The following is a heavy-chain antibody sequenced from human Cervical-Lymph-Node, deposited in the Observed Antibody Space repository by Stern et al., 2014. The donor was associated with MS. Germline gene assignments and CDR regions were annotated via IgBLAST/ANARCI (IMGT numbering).Heavy chain of an antibody. V-gene: IGHV1-46*01. CDR3: ARDEGADY. CDR1: GYSFTSYF. J-gene: IGHJ4*02. CDR2: INRSAGNT. Sequence: QLVQSGAEMKKPGASVKVSCMASGYSFTSYFIIWVRQDPGQGLEWMGIINRSAGNTNYAQKFQGRVVMTSDTSTGTVYLELSSLRSEDTAVYYCARDEGADYWGQGTLVTVSS.